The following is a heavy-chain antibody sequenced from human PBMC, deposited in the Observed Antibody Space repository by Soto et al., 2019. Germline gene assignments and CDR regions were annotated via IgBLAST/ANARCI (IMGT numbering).Heavy chain of an antibody. V-gene: IGHV3-53*02. CDR1: GFTVNSNY. CDR2: IYTVGST. Sequence: EMNLVETGGGLIQPGGSLTLSCAASGFTVNSNYMAWVRQTPGKGLEWVSLIYTVGSTYYADSVKGRFTISRDESKNTLHLQMNSLRAEDTAIYYCARAVSARRFDYWGQGTLVTVSS. CDR3: ARAVSARRFDY. J-gene: IGHJ4*02. D-gene: IGHD6-6*01.